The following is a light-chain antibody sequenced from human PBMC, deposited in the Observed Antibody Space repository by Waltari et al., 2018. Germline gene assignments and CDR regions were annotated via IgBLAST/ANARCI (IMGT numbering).Light chain of an antibody. CDR3: MQGLQTRT. V-gene: IGKV2-28*01. CDR1: QSLLHSNGYNY. Sequence: DIVMTQSPLSLPVTPGEPASISCRSSQSLLHSNGYNYVDWYLQKPGQSPQLLIYLGSSRASGVPDRFSGSGSGTDFTLEISRVEAEDVGVYYCMQGLQTRTFGQGTKVEIK. CDR2: LGS. J-gene: IGKJ1*01.